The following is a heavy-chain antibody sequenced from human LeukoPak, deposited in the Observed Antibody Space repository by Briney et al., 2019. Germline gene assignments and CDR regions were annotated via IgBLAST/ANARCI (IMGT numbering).Heavy chain of an antibody. Sequence: SETLSLTCTVSGGPISSSSYCWSWIRQPPGKGLEWIGYIYYSGSTNYNPSFKSRVTISVDTSKNQFSLKLSSVTAADTAVYYCARGKAVAGLYDAFDIWGQGTMVTVSS. V-gene: IGHV4-61*01. D-gene: IGHD6-19*01. CDR3: ARGKAVAGLYDAFDI. CDR2: IYYSGST. CDR1: GGPISSSSYC. J-gene: IGHJ3*02.